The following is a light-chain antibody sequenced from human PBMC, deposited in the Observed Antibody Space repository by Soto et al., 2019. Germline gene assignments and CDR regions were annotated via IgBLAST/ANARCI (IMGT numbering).Light chain of an antibody. CDR1: SSDVGGYNY. CDR3: SSYTTSNTRQIV. J-gene: IGLJ1*01. Sequence: QSALTQPASVSGSPGQSITISCTGTSSDVGGYNYVSWYQQHPGKAPKFMIYDVSNRPSGVSNRFAGSMSGNTASLTISRLQAEDEADCYCSSYTTSNTRQIVFGTGTKVTDL. CDR2: DVS. V-gene: IGLV2-14*01.